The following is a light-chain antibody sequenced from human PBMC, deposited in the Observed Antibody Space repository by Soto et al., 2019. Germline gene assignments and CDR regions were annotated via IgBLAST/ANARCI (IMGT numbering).Light chain of an antibody. Sequence: EIVLTQSPGTLSLSPGERAALSCRASQNVGASYIAWYQQKPGQAPRLLMYGASRRATGIADRFSGSGSGTDFSLTITRLEPEDFAVYYCQKYGGPPYTFGQGTKLVI. CDR3: QKYGGPPYT. V-gene: IGKV3-20*01. CDR1: QNVGASY. J-gene: IGKJ2*01. CDR2: GAS.